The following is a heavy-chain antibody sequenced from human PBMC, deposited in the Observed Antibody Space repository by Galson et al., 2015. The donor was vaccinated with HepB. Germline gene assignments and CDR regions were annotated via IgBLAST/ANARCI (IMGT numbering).Heavy chain of an antibody. D-gene: IGHD6-19*01. CDR1: GFTFSGSA. CDR2: IRSKANSYAT. V-gene: IGHV3-73*01. J-gene: IGHJ2*01. Sequence: SLRLSCAASGFTFSGSAMHWVRQASGKGLEWVGRIRSKANSYATAYAASVKGRFTISRDDSKNTAYLQMNSLKTEDTAVYYCTRLPLAPAVAGTWYFDLWGRGTLVTVSS. CDR3: TRLPLAPAVAGTWYFDL.